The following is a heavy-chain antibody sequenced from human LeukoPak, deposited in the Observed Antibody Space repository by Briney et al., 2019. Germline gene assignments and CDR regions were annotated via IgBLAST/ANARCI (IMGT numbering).Heavy chain of an antibody. CDR2: IYRSGST. CDR3: ARGGVVRGVIRLGIGWFDP. D-gene: IGHD3-10*01. V-gene: IGHV4-30-2*01. J-gene: IGHJ5*02. CDR1: GGSISSGGYS. Sequence: SETLSLTCAVSGGSISSGGYSWSWIRQPPGKGLEWIGYIYRSGSTYYNPSLKSRVTISVDRSKNQFSLKLSSVTAADTAVYYCARGGVVRGVIRLGIGWFDPWGQGTLVTVSS.